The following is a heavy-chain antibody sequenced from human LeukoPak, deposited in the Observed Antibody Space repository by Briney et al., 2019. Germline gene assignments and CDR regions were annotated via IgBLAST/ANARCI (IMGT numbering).Heavy chain of an antibody. CDR3: ASLDIVVVPAASGTDWFDP. CDR1: GFTFSSYG. V-gene: IGHV3-30*02. D-gene: IGHD2-2*01. J-gene: IGHJ5*02. CDR2: IRYDGSNK. Sequence: GGSLRLSCAASGFTFSSYGMHWVRQAPGKGLEWVAFIRYDGSNKYYADSVKGRFTISRDNSKNPLYLQMNSLRAEDTAVYYCASLDIVVVPAASGTDWFDPWGQGTLVTVSS.